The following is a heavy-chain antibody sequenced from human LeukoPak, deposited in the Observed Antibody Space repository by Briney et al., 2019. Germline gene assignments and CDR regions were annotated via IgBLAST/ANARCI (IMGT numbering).Heavy chain of an antibody. D-gene: IGHD3-16*01. J-gene: IGHJ6*03. V-gene: IGHV4-59*12. CDR1: GGSISSYY. CDR2: IYYSGST. CDR3: ARRRDYVWGSYKVRYYIDV. Sequence: SETLSLTCTVSGGSISSYYWSWIRQPPGKGLEWIGYIYYSGSTNYNPSLKSRVTISVDTSKNQFSLKLSSVTAADTAVYYCARRRDYVWGSYKVRYYIDVWGKGTTVAISS.